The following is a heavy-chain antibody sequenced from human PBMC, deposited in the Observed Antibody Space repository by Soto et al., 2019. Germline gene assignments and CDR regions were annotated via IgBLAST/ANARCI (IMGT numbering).Heavy chain of an antibody. D-gene: IGHD6-13*01. Sequence: GGSLRVSCAASGFTFSGYAMSWVRQAPGKGLEWVSAISGSGGSTYYADSVEGRFTISRDNSKNTLYLQMNSLRAEDTAVYYCAKASIAAAGPLYYYYYYGMDVWGQGTTVTVSS. J-gene: IGHJ6*02. V-gene: IGHV3-23*01. CDR1: GFTFSGYA. CDR2: ISGSGGST. CDR3: AKASIAAAGPLYYYYYYGMDV.